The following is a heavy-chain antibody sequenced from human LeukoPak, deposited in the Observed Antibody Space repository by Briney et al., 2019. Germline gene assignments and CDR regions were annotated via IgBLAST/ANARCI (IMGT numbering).Heavy chain of an antibody. CDR3: AKGHSPSPYHYYYAMGV. CDR1: GFTFSDYA. Sequence: PGGSLRPSCVASGFTFSDYAMNWVRQAPGKGLEWISAISGSGETTYYGDSMKSLFTISRDNSKNTLYLQMDSLRAGDTAVYFCAKGHSPSPYHYYYAMGVWGQGTTVTVSS. J-gene: IGHJ6*02. V-gene: IGHV3-23*01. D-gene: IGHD2-21*01. CDR2: ISGSGETT.